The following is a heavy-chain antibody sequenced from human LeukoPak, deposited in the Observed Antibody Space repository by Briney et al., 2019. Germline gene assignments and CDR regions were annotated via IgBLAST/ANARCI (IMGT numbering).Heavy chain of an antibody. CDR1: GFTFGSYA. V-gene: IGHV3-23*01. D-gene: IGHD2-21*02. J-gene: IGHJ4*02. CDR3: AKWGPYCVGDYCPALDS. CDR2: ISGSGGST. Sequence: GGSLRLACAVSGFTFGSYAMTWVRQAPAKGLEWVSAISGSGGSTYYADSVKGRFTISRDNAKESLYLQLNSLRAEDTAVYYCAKWGPYCVGDYCPALDSWGPGTLVTVSS.